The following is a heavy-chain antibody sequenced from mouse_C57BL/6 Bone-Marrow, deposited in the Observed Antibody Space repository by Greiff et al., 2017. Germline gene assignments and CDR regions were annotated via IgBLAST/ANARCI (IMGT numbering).Heavy chain of an antibody. CDR2: ISSGGDYI. CDR1: GFTFSSYA. J-gene: IGHJ2*01. CDR3: TRVYYYGSSYYFDD. D-gene: IGHD1-1*01. V-gene: IGHV5-9-1*02. Sequence: EVQLVESGEGLVKPGGSLKLSCAASGFTFSSYAMSWVRQTPEKRLEWVAYISSGGDYIYYADTVKGRFTISRDNARNTLYLQMSSLKSEDTAMYYCTRVYYYGSSYYFDDWGQGTTLTVSS.